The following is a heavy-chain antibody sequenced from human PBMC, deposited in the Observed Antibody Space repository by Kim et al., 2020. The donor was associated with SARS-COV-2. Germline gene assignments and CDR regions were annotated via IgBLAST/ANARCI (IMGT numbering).Heavy chain of an antibody. CDR1: GGSFSGYY. J-gene: IGHJ6*02. Sequence: SETLSLTCAVYGGSFSGYYWSWIRQPPGKGLEWIGEINHSGSTNYNPSLKSRVTISVDTSKNQFSLKLSSVTAADTAVYYCARDRGWYSFYYGMDVWGQGTTVTVSS. D-gene: IGHD6-19*01. CDR3: ARDRGWYSFYYGMDV. V-gene: IGHV4-34*01. CDR2: INHSGST.